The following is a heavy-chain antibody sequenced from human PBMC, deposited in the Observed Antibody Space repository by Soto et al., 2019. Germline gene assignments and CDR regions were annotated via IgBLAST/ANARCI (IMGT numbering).Heavy chain of an antibody. Sequence: SETLSLTCAVSGCSISSGGYSWSWIRQPPGKGLEWIGYIYHSGSTYYNPSLKSRVTISVDRSKNQFSLKLSAVTAADTAVYYCARGMWDSGGAPAAYRLEFDYWGQGTLVTVSS. CDR1: GCSISSGGYS. CDR3: ARGMWDSGGAPAAYRLEFDY. D-gene: IGHD2-2*01. J-gene: IGHJ4*02. CDR2: IYHSGST. V-gene: IGHV4-30-2*01.